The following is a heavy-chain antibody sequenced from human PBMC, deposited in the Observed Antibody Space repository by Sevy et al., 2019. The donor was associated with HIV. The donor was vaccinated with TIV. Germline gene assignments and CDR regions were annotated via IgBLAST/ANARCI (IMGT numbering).Heavy chain of an antibody. CDR3: ARDSTTRPRVLDY. CDR2: IYFTGNT. D-gene: IGHD1-1*01. V-gene: IGHV4-59*01. Sequence: SETLSLTCSVSGGSISSYFWTWVRQSPGKGLEWIGNIYFTGNTDYSPTLKSRVTLSLATSKSQFSLTLKSVTAADTAIYFCARDSTTRPRVLDYWGQGTLVTVSS. J-gene: IGHJ4*02. CDR1: GGSISSYF.